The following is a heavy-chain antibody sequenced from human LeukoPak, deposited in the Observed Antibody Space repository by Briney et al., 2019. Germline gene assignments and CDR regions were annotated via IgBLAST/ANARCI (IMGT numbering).Heavy chain of an antibody. D-gene: IGHD5-18*01. Sequence: SETLSLTCTVSGGSISSYYWSWIRQPPGKGLEWIGYIYYSGSTNYNPSLKSRVTISVDTSKNQFSLKLSSVTAADTAVYYCARDRGYSYGYYWGQGTLVTVSS. CDR3: ARDRGYSYGYY. J-gene: IGHJ4*02. CDR2: IYYSGST. CDR1: GGSISSYY. V-gene: IGHV4-59*12.